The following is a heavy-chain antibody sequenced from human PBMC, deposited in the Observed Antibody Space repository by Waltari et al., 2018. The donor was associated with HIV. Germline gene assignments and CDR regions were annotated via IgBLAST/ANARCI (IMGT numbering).Heavy chain of an antibody. CDR2: VSAYNGNT. D-gene: IGHD2-2*01. CDR3: ARINCTSVSCYASLDY. CDR1: GSRFTSSG. Sequence: QVQLVQSGAEVKKPGASVKVSCKAPGSRFTSSGISGVRQAPGQGLEWMGWVSAYNGNTNYAQKLQGRVTMTTDTSTSTAYMELRSLRSDDTAVYYCARINCTSVSCYASLDYWGQGTLVTVSS. J-gene: IGHJ4*02. V-gene: IGHV1-18*01.